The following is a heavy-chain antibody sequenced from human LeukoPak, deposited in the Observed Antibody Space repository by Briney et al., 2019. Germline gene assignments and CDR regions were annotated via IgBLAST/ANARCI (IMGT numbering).Heavy chain of an antibody. Sequence: GGSLRLSCAASGFTFDDYGMSWVRQAPGKGLEWVSGINWNGGSTGYADSVKGRFTISRDNAKNSLYLQMNSLRAEDTALYYCARVEPRGDCTNGVCYQDYWGQGTLVTVSS. D-gene: IGHD2-8*01. V-gene: IGHV3-20*04. J-gene: IGHJ4*02. CDR1: GFTFDDYG. CDR3: ARVEPRGDCTNGVCYQDY. CDR2: INWNGGST.